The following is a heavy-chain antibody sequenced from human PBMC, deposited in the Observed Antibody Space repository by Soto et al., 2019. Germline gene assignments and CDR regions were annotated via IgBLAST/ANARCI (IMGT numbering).Heavy chain of an antibody. V-gene: IGHV3-43*01. D-gene: IGHD6-6*01. J-gene: IGHJ4*02. CDR3: AKDKDRIAARPGYFDY. Sequence: GGSLSLSCAASGFTFDDYTMHWVRQAPGKGLEWVSLISWDGGSTYYADSVKGRFTISRDNSKNSLYLQMNSLRTEDTALYYCAKDKDRIAARPGYFDYWGQGTLVTVSS. CDR1: GFTFDDYT. CDR2: ISWDGGST.